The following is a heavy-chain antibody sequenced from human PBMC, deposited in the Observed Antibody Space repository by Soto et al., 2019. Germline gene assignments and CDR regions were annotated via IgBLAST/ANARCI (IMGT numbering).Heavy chain of an antibody. J-gene: IGHJ6*02. V-gene: IGHV4-4*02. CDR1: GDSIFSTNW. Sequence: QVQLQESGPGLVRPSGTLSLTCAVSGDSIFSTNWWSWVRRPPGKGLEWIGEIFHTGRTNYSPSLKSRVTISVDTTKNQFSLKLSSVTAADTAVYHCARRYNYGAGPRDYYYYAMDVWGQGTTVTVSS. CDR3: ARRYNYGAGPRDYYYYAMDV. CDR2: IFHTGRT. D-gene: IGHD3-10*01.